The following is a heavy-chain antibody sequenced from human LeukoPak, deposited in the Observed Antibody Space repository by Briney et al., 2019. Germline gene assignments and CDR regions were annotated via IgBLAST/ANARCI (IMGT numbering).Heavy chain of an antibody. J-gene: IGHJ4*02. CDR1: GASFSRYF. Sequence: SETLSLTCTVSGASFSRYFWSWVRQPPGKGLEWMGYIYYSGSTTYNPALESRVTISVDTSKNQFSLKLSSVTASDTAVYHCASRGYYDNSGYFRHWGQGTLVTVSP. CDR2: IYYSGST. V-gene: IGHV4-59*01. D-gene: IGHD3-22*01. CDR3: ASRGYYDNSGYFRH.